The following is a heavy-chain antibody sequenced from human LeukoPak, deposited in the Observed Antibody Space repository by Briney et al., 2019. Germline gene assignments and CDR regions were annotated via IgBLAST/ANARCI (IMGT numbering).Heavy chain of an antibody. CDR2: IYSDGST. CDR3: ARGGGAFCGGDCHRNFDF. CDR1: GFTVTNNY. Sequence: GGSLRLSCAASGFTVTNNYMSWVRQAPGKGLEWVSVIYSDGSTYYANSVKGRFTISRDNSKNTLDLQMNSLRAEDTAVYYCARGGGAFCGGDCHRNFDFWGQGTLVTVSS. D-gene: IGHD2-21*02. V-gene: IGHV3-53*01. J-gene: IGHJ4*02.